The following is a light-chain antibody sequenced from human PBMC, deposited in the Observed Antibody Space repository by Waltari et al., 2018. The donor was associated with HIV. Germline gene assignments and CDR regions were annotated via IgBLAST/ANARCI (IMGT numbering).Light chain of an antibody. CDR3: QQRSKG. CDR1: QSVTTY. V-gene: IGKV3-11*01. J-gene: IGKJ1*01. Sequence: EIVLTQSPATLSLSPGERATLSCRASQSVTTYLAWYQQKPGQAPRLLIYDASKRATVIPARFSGSGSGTDFTLTISRLEPEDFAVYYCQQRSKGFGQGTKVEIK. CDR2: DAS.